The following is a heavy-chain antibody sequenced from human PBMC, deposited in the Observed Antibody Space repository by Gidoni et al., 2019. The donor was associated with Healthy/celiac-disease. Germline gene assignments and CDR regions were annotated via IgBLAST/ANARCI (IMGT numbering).Heavy chain of an antibody. CDR1: GFTFDDYA. CDR2: ISWNSGSI. V-gene: IGHV3-9*01. J-gene: IGHJ4*02. Sequence: QLVESGGGLVQPGRSLRLSCAASGFTFDDYAMHWVRQAPGKGLEWVSGISWNSGSIGYADSVKGRFTISRDNAKNSLYLQMNSLRAEDTALYYCAKDISGWLQLGNYFDYWGQGTLVTVSS. D-gene: IGHD5-12*01. CDR3: AKDISGWLQLGNYFDY.